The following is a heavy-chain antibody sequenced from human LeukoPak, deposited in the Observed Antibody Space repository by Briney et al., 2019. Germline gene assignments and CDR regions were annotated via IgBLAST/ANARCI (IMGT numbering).Heavy chain of an antibody. V-gene: IGHV4-34*01. CDR3: ARVARAAAGRYYYYYYMDV. CDR2: INHSGST. J-gene: IGHJ6*03. CDR1: GGSFSGYY. D-gene: IGHD6-13*01. Sequence: PSETLSLTCAVYGGSFSGYYWSWIRQPPGKGLEWIGEINHSGSTNYNPSLKSRVTISVDTSKNQLSLKLSSVTAADTAVYYCARVARAAAGRYYYYYYMDVWGKGTTVTVSS.